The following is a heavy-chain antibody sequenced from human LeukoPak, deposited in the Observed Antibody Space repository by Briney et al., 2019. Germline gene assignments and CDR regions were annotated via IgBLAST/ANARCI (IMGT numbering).Heavy chain of an antibody. CDR2: IYYGGST. Sequence: SETLSLTCTVSGGSIRRNSDYWGWIRQPPGKGLEWIGSIYYGGSTYYNPSLKSRVTISVDTSKNQFSLKLSPVTAADTAVYYCARRGSSQTRGYFDYWGQGTLVTVSS. CDR3: ARRGSSQTRGYFDY. J-gene: IGHJ4*02. D-gene: IGHD6-6*01. CDR1: GGSIRRNSDY. V-gene: IGHV4-39*07.